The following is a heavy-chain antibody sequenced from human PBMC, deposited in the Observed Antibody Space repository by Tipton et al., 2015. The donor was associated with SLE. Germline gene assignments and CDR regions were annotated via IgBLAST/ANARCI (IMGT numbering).Heavy chain of an antibody. J-gene: IGHJ4*02. CDR3: ARGPSSWYFDY. D-gene: IGHD6-13*01. V-gene: IGHV3-53*05. CDR2: IYSGGST. Sequence: SLRLSCAASGFTVSSNYMSWVRQAPGKGLEWVSVIYSGGSTYYADSVKGRSTISRDNSKNTLYLQMNSLRAEDTAVYYCARGPSSWYFDYWGQGTLVTVSS. CDR1: GFTVSSNY.